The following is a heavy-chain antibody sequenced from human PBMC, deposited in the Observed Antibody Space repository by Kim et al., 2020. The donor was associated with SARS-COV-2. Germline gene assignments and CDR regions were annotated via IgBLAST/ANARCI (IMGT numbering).Heavy chain of an antibody. D-gene: IGHD3-22*01. Sequence: SETLSLTCTVSGGSISSSSYYWGWIRQPPGKGLEWIGSIYYSGSTYYNPSLKSRVTISVDTSKNQFSLKLSSVTAADTAVYYCARHYPYYYDSSGYYEPFDDWGQGTLFTVSS. CDR3: ARHYPYYYDSSGYYEPFDD. CDR1: GGSISSSSYY. CDR2: IYYSGST. J-gene: IGHJ4*02. V-gene: IGHV4-39*01.